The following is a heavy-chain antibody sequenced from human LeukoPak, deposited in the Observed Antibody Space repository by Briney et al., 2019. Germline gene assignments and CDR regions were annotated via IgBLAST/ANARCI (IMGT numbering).Heavy chain of an antibody. CDR1: GFTFSTYV. J-gene: IGHJ4*02. CDR3: VRGTGY. Sequence: GGSLRLSCSVSGFTFSTYVMHWVRQAPGKGLEYVSAISSNGDNTYYADSVKGRFTISRDNSKNTLYLQMSRLRADDTAVYYCVRGTGYWGQGTLVTVSS. CDR2: ISSNGDNT. V-gene: IGHV3-64D*06.